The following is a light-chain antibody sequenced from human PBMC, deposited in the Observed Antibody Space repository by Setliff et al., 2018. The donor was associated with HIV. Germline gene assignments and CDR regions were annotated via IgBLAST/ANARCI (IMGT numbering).Light chain of an antibody. CDR2: EVS. CDR1: SSDVGCYNY. V-gene: IGLV2-8*01. J-gene: IGLJ1*01. Sequence: QSVLTQPPSASGSPGQSATISCTGTSSDVGCYNYVSWYQQHPDKAPKLMIYEVSKRASGVPDRVSGSKSGNTASLTVSGLQAEDEADYYCSSYAGSNNYVFGTGTKVTVL. CDR3: SSYAGSNNYV.